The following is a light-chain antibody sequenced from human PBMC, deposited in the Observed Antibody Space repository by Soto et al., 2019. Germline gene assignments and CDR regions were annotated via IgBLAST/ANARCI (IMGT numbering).Light chain of an antibody. J-gene: IGKJ1*01. CDR1: QSVSSY. CDR3: QQRSNWPRT. CDR2: DAS. V-gene: IGKV3-11*01. Sequence: DIGLTQSPATLSLSPGERATLSCRASQSVSSYLAWYQQKPGQAPRLLIYDASNRATGIPARFSGSGSGTDFTLTISSLEPEDFAVYYCQQRSNWPRTFGQGTKVDIK.